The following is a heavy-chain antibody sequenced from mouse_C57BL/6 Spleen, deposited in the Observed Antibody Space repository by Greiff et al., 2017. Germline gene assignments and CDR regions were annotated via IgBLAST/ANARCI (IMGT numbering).Heavy chain of an antibody. J-gene: IGHJ4*01. Sequence: VQLQQSGPELVKPGASVKISCKASGYAFSSSWMNWVKQRPGKGLEWIGRIYPGDGDTNYNGKFKGKATLTADKSSSTAYMQLRSLTSEDSAVYFCARSKGPAMDYWGQGTSVTVSS. D-gene: IGHD1-3*01. CDR3: ARSKGPAMDY. CDR2: IYPGDGDT. V-gene: IGHV1-82*01. CDR1: GYAFSSSW.